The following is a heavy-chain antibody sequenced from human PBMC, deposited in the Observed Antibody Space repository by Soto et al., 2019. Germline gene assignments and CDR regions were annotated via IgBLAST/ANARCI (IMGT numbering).Heavy chain of an antibody. D-gene: IGHD6-13*01. Sequence: PSETLSLTCAVYGGSFSGYYWSWIRQPPGKGLEWIGEINHSGSTNYNPSLKSRVTISVDTSKNQFSLKLSSVTAADTAVYYCAREERQQLSPWGQGTLVTVSS. J-gene: IGHJ5*02. CDR1: GGSFSGYY. V-gene: IGHV4-34*01. CDR3: AREERQQLSP. CDR2: INHSGST.